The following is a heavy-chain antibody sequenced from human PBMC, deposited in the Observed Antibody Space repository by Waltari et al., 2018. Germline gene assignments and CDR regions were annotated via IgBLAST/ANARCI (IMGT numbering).Heavy chain of an antibody. Sequence: VHLVESGGALFQPGGSLRLSCPASCFAARTTSINWIRQSPGKGLECGSVIYSNNNAYYLDSVEGRFTVSRDNSKNTLYLHMNNLRREDSAVYYCAKDRASSGAWDYVDHWGQGTLVTVSS. V-gene: IGHV3-66*01. J-gene: IGHJ4*02. CDR3: AKDRASSGAWDYVDH. CDR1: CFAARTTS. CDR2: IYSNNNA. D-gene: IGHD3-10*02.